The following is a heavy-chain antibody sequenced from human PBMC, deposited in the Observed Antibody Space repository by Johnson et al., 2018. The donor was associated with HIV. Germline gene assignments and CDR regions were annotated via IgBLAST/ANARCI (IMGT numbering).Heavy chain of an antibody. D-gene: IGHD1-26*01. CDR1: GFTFSSYA. CDR2: ISYDGGNK. V-gene: IGHV3-30*04. Sequence: QVQLVESGGGVVQPGRSLRLSCAASGFTFSSYAIHWVRQAPGKGLELVAVISYDGGNKYYADSVKGRFTISRDNSKNTLYLQMNSLRAEDTAVYYCARGRPRLEPLRGGAFDLWGQGTMVTVSS. J-gene: IGHJ3*01. CDR3: ARGRPRLEPLRGGAFDL.